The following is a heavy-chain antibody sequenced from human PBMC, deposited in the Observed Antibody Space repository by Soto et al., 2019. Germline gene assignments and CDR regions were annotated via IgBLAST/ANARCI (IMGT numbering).Heavy chain of an antibody. J-gene: IGHJ6*02. D-gene: IGHD3-16*01. CDR1: GYTSSSYG. Sequence: GASVKVSCKAVGYTSSSYGINWVRQAPGQGLEWMGWISVFNGDTKYAQKFQGRVAITKDPGTSTAHMELRSLRSDDAAVYFCATKDDHKDDAPYYYGWDVWGQGTTVTVSS. V-gene: IGHV1-18*01. CDR2: ISVFNGDT. CDR3: ATKDDHKDDAPYYYGWDV.